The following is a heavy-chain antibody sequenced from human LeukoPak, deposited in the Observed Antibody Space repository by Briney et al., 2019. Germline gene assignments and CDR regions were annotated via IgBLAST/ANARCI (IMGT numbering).Heavy chain of an antibody. CDR2: IKSEADDGAT. J-gene: IGHJ6*02. D-gene: IGHD3-16*01. Sequence: GGSLRLSCVASGFAFNTAWMIWVRQAPGKGLERVGRIKSEADDGATDYAAPVKGRFTIARDDSKSTLYLQMNSLKIEDTGVYYCSTVRGRYYYYALDFWGQGTTVTVSS. CDR3: STVRGRYYYYALDF. CDR1: GFAFNTAW. V-gene: IGHV3-15*01.